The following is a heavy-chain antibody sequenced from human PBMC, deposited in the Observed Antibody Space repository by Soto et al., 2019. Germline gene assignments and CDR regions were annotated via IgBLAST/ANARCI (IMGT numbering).Heavy chain of an antibody. CDR2: IIPIFGTA. D-gene: IGHD2-21*02. Sequence: VASVKVSCKASGGTFSSYAISWVRQAPGQGLEWMGGIIPIFGTANYAQKFQGRVTITADESTSTAYMELSSLRSEDTAVYYCARVNSVVVTATPLDAFDIWGQGTMVTVSS. CDR1: GGTFSSYA. J-gene: IGHJ3*02. CDR3: ARVNSVVVTATPLDAFDI. V-gene: IGHV1-69*13.